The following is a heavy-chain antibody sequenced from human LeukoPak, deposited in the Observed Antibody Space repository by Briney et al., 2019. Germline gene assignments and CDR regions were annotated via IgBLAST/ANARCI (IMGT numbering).Heavy chain of an antibody. D-gene: IGHD1-26*01. CDR1: GGSFSGYY. CDR2: INHSGSA. Sequence: SETLSLTCAVYGGSFSGYYWSWIRQPPGKGLEWIGEINHSGSANYNPSLKSRVTISVDTSKNQFSLKLSSVTAADTAFYYCASQGHHGKIVGTTLSYFYMDVWGKGTTVTVSS. J-gene: IGHJ6*03. V-gene: IGHV4-34*01. CDR3: ASQGHHGKIVGTTLSYFYMDV.